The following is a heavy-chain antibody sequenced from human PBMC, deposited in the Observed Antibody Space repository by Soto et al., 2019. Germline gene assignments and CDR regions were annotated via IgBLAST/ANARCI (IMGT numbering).Heavy chain of an antibody. CDR3: ARDLGNYYGMDV. CDR2: IGTAGDT. V-gene: IGHV3-13*01. Sequence: PVGSLRLSCAASGFTFSSYDMHWVRQATGKGLEWVSAIGTAGDTYYPGSVKGRFTISRENAKNSLYLQMNSLRAEDTAVYYCARDLGNYYGMDVWGQGTTVTVSS. CDR1: GFTFSSYD. J-gene: IGHJ6*02.